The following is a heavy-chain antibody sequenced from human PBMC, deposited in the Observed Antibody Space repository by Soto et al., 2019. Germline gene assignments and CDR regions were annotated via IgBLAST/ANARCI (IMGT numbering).Heavy chain of an antibody. D-gene: IGHD3-3*01. CDR1: GSSISNTYY. CDR3: ASPRQGNYDFLSGYYALDY. Sequence: PSETLSLTCAVSGSSISNTYYWGWIRQPPGKGLEWIGSMYNSGSTSYNPSLKSRVTISVDTSKNQFSLNLRSVTAADTAVYYCASPRQGNYDFLSGYYALDYWSQGTLVTVSS. CDR2: MYNSGST. V-gene: IGHV4-38-2*01. J-gene: IGHJ4*02.